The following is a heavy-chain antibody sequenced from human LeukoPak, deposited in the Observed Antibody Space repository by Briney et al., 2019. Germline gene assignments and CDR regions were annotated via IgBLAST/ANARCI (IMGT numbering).Heavy chain of an antibody. V-gene: IGHV1-69*02. CDR1: RGTFSTYS. CDR2: ISPIPGVN. Sequence: GASVKVSCKASRGTFSTYSITWVRQAPGQGLEWMGRISPIPGVNYYALKFQGRLTISADKSMITAYMDLTNVTSEDTAVYYCAAVYDGAAGYFDLWGRGTLITVSS. D-gene: IGHD3-22*01. CDR3: AAVYDGAAGYFDL. J-gene: IGHJ2*01.